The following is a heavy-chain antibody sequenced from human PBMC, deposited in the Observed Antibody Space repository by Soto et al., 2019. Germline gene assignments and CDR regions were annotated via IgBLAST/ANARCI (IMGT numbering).Heavy chain of an antibody. CDR1: GFGFNGYA. D-gene: IGHD1-1*01. J-gene: IGHJ4*02. CDR2: ISFDGRNE. V-gene: IGHV3-30*04. Sequence: QGQLVESGGGVVQPGTSLRLSCAASGFGFNGYALHWVRQAPGKGLEWVAAISFDGRNEDYANSVKGRFTISRDNSRETLFLQLNRLRTEDTAIYYCATDGVLTTTFRFSYFAFWGRGTLVTVSS. CDR3: ATDGVLTTTFRFSYFAF.